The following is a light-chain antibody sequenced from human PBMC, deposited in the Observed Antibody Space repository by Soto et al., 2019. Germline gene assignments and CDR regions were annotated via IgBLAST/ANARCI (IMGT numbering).Light chain of an antibody. J-gene: IGKJ4*01. CDR2: DAS. V-gene: IGKV1-33*01. CDR1: QDISNY. CDR3: QQYDNLPIT. Sequence: DIQMTQSPSSLSASVGDRVTITCQASQDISNYLNWYQQKPGKAPKLLIYDASNLETGVPSRFSGSGSGTDFTFTIRSLQPEDIATYYCQQYDNLPITFGGGNKVDIK.